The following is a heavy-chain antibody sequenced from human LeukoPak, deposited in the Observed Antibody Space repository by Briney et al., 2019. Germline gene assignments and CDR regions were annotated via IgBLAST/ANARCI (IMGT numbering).Heavy chain of an antibody. CDR2: INPNSGGT. D-gene: IGHD6-13*01. Sequence: GASVKVSCKASGYTFTDYYMHWVRQAPGQGLEWMEWINPNSGGTNYAQKFQGRVTVTRDTSISTAFMDLSSLRSDDTAVFYCARGPPRGTAAGPDFWGQGTLVTVSS. CDR1: GYTFTDYY. J-gene: IGHJ4*02. V-gene: IGHV1-2*02. CDR3: ARGPPRGTAAGPDF.